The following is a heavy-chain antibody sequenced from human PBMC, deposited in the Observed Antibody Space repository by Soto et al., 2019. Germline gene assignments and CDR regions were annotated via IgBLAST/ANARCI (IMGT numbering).Heavy chain of an antibody. Sequence: QVQLQESGPGLVKPSETLSLSCTVSGGSMSRYYWSWIRQPPGKGPEWIGFTFYSGSTNYNPSLKSRVTISIDKANNRFSLTLSSVTAADTAIYYCARSGNSYATGYFDSWGQGTLVTVSS. J-gene: IGHJ4*02. D-gene: IGHD5-18*01. CDR2: TFYSGST. CDR3: ARSGNSYATGYFDS. CDR1: GGSMSRYY. V-gene: IGHV4-59*01.